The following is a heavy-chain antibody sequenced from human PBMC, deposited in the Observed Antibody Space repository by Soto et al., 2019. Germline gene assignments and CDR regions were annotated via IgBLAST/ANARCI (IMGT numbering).Heavy chain of an antibody. D-gene: IGHD3-16*01. Sequence: QVQLVQAGAEVKKPGASVKVSCKDSGYTFTNFGISWVRQAPGQGLAWMGWISAYNGNTNYAQNFQGKVTLTTDTSTSTAYMELRSLRSDDTAVYCCARGGTPRAYGGQGTLVTVSS. CDR1: GYTFTNFG. CDR3: ARGGTPRAY. CDR2: ISAYNGNT. J-gene: IGHJ4*02. V-gene: IGHV1-18*01.